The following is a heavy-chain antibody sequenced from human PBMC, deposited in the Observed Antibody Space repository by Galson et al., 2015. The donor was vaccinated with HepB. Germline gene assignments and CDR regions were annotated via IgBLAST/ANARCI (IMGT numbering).Heavy chain of an antibody. Sequence: SVKVSCKVSGYTLTELSMHWVRQAPGKGLEWMGGFDPEDGETIYAQKFQGRVTMTEDTSTDTAYMELSSLRSDDTAVYYCSTTPRFYYDSSGPFDYWGQGTLVTVSS. CDR1: GYTLTELS. CDR2: FDPEDGET. V-gene: IGHV1-24*01. J-gene: IGHJ4*02. CDR3: STTPRFYYDSSGPFDY. D-gene: IGHD3-22*01.